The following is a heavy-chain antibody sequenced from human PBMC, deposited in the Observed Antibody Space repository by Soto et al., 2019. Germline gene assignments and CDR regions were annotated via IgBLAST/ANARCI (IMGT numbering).Heavy chain of an antibody. CDR2: ISYDGSNK. D-gene: IGHD4-17*01. V-gene: IGHV3-30*18. J-gene: IGHJ4*02. CDR3: AKGGKPYDYGGNPLGY. Sequence: GGSLRLSCAASGFTFSSYGMHWVRQAPGKGLEWVAVISYDGSNKYYADSVKGRFTISRDNSKNTLYLQMNSLRAEDTAVYYCAKGGKPYDYGGNPLGYWGQGTLVTVSS. CDR1: GFTFSSYG.